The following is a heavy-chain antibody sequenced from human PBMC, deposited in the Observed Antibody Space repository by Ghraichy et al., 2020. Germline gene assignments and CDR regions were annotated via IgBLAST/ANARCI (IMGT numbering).Heavy chain of an antibody. Sequence: SQTLSLTCAVSVGSISSSNYYWAWFRQPPGKGLEWIGTIYYSGRTYYNPSLKSRVTTSVDTSKNQFFLKLSSVTAADTAVYYCARQYYDSSGLDPWGQGTLVTVSS. J-gene: IGHJ5*02. D-gene: IGHD3-22*01. V-gene: IGHV4-39*01. CDR2: IYYSGRT. CDR3: ARQYYDSSGLDP. CDR1: VGSISSSNYY.